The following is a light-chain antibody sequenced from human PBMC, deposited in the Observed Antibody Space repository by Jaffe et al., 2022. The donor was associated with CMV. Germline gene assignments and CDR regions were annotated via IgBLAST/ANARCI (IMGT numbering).Light chain of an antibody. CDR1: SSDVGAYNY. CDR3: SSYVGSNNFI. CDR2: EVN. V-gene: IGLV2-8*01. J-gene: IGLJ2*01. Sequence: QSALTQPPSASGSPGQSVTISCTGTSSDVGAYNYVSWYQQHPGKAPKFIIYEVNKRPSGVPDRFSGSKSGNTASLTVSGLQAEDEADYYCSSYVGSNNFIFGGGTKLTVL.